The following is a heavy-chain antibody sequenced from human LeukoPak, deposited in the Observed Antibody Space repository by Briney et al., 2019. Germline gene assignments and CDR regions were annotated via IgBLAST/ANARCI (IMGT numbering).Heavy chain of an antibody. Sequence: GGSLRLSCAASGFTFSSYEMNWVRQAPGKGLEWVSYISSSGSTIYYAGSVKGRFTISRDNAKNSLYLQMNSLRAEDTAVYYCAELGITMIGGVWGKGTAVTISS. CDR1: GFTFSSYE. V-gene: IGHV3-48*03. CDR3: AELGITMIGGV. J-gene: IGHJ6*04. CDR2: ISSSGSTI. D-gene: IGHD3-10*02.